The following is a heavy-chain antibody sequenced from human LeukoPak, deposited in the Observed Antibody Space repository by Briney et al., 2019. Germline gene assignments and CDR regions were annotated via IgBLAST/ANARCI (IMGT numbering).Heavy chain of an antibody. CDR3: ARDRGPRTGFMVREAYDY. J-gene: IGHJ4*02. D-gene: IGHD3-10*01. Sequence: GGSLRLSCAASGFTFNNYWIHWVRQVPGKGLVWVSRINNDGSITNYADSVKGRFSISRDNAKNTLYLQMSSLRAEDTAVYYCARDRGPRTGFMVREAYDYWGQGTLVTVSS. CDR2: INNDGSIT. CDR1: GFTFNNYW. V-gene: IGHV3-74*01.